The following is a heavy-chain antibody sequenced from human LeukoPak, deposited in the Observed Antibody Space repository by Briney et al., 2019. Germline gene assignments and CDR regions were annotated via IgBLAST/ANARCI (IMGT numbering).Heavy chain of an antibody. V-gene: IGHV3-30-3*01. CDR1: GFTFSSYA. CDR3: ARVYETNGYLY. CDR2: ISYDGSNK. D-gene: IGHD3-22*01. Sequence: GGSLRLSCAASGFTFSSYAMHWVRQAPGKGLEWVAVISYDGSNKYYADSVKGRFTISRDNSKNTLYLQMNSLRAEDTAVYYCARVYETNGYLYWGQGSLVTVSS. J-gene: IGHJ4*02.